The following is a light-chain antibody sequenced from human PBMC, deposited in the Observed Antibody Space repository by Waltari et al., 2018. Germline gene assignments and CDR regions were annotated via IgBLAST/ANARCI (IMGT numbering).Light chain of an antibody. Sequence: SSELTQDPAVSVALGQTVRITCQGDRLRSYYASWYQQKPGQAPVLVLYGKNNRPAGIPDRFSCSSVGNTSSLTITGAQAEDEADYYCNSRDSSGNHLNVVFGGGTKLTVL. CDR1: RLRSYY. CDR2: GKN. J-gene: IGLJ2*01. CDR3: NSRDSSGNHLNVV. V-gene: IGLV3-19*01.